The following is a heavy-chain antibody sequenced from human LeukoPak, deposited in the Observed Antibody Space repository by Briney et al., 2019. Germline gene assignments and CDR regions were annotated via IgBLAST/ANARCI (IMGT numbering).Heavy chain of an antibody. Sequence: SETLSLTCAVYGGSFSGYCWSWIRQPPGKGLEWIGEINHSGSTNYNPSLKSRVTISVDTSKNQFSLKLSSVTAADTAVYYCARAQGARGNWFDPWGQGTPVTVSS. J-gene: IGHJ5*02. V-gene: IGHV4-34*01. CDR2: INHSGST. CDR1: GGSFSGYC. CDR3: ARAQGARGNWFDP. D-gene: IGHD1-26*01.